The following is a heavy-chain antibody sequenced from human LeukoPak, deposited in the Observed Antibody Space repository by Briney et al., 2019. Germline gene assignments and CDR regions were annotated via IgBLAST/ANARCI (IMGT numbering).Heavy chain of an antibody. CDR2: IYYSGST. J-gene: IGHJ5*02. D-gene: IGHD2-2*02. CDR3: ASSQYCSSTSCYTGGYWFDP. CDR1: GGSISSSSYY. Sequence: SETLSLTCTVSGGSISSSSYYWGWIRQPPGTGLEWIGSIYYSGSTYYNPSLKSRVTISVDTSKNQFSLKLSSVTAADTAVYYCASSQYCSSTSCYTGGYWFDPWGQGTLVTVSS. V-gene: IGHV4-39*01.